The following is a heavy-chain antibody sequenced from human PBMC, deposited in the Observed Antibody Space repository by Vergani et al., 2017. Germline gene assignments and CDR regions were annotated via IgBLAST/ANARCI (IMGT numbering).Heavy chain of an antibody. CDR2: ISYDGSNK. D-gene: IGHD3-22*01. Sequence: QVQLVESGGGVVQPGRSLRLSCAASGFTFSSYGMHWVRQAPGKGLEWVAVISYDGSNKYYADSVKGRFTISRDSSKNTLYLQMNSLRAEDTAVYYCAKAPIHYYDSSGYYPGPWGQGTLVTVSS. J-gene: IGHJ5*02. CDR3: AKAPIHYYDSSGYYPGP. CDR1: GFTFSSYG. V-gene: IGHV3-30*18.